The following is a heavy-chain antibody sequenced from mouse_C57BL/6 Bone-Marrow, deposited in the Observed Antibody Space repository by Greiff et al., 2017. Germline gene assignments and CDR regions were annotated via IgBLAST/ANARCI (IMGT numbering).Heavy chain of an antibody. CDR3: ARGGDSGSDYFDY. Sequence: EVQLVESGGGLVKPGGSLKLSCAASGFTFSDYGMHWVRQAPEKGLEWVAYISSGSSTIYYADTVKGRFTISRDNAKNTLFLQMTSLRSEDTAMYYCARGGDSGSDYFDYCGQGTTLTVSS. J-gene: IGHJ2*01. CDR1: GFTFSDYG. D-gene: IGHD1-1*01. CDR2: ISSGSSTI. V-gene: IGHV5-17*01.